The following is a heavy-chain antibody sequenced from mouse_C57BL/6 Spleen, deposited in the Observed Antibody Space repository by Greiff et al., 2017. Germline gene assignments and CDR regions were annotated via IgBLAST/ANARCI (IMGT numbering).Heavy chain of an antibody. V-gene: IGHV5-17*01. CDR3: ARGGFDY. CDR1: GFTFSDYG. J-gene: IGHJ2*01. Sequence: EVKVVESGGGLVKPGGSLKLSCAASGFTFSDYGMHWVRQAPETGLEWVAYLSSGSSTIYYADTVKGRFTISRDNAKNTLFLQMTSLRSEDTAMYYCARGGFDYWGQGTTLTVSS. CDR2: LSSGSSTI.